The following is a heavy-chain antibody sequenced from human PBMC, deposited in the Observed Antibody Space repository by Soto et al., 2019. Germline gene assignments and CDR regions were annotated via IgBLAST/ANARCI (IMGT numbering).Heavy chain of an antibody. CDR1: GYTFTSYD. D-gene: IGHD3-10*01. Sequence: QVQLVQSGAEVKKPGASVKVSCKASGYTFTSYDINWVRQATGQGLEWMGWMNPNSGNTGYAQKFQGRVTMTRNTPITTAYMELGSLRSEDRAVYYGAGGVRGGGNFDYWGQGTLVTVSS. J-gene: IGHJ4*02. CDR3: AGGVRGGGNFDY. V-gene: IGHV1-8*01. CDR2: MNPNSGNT.